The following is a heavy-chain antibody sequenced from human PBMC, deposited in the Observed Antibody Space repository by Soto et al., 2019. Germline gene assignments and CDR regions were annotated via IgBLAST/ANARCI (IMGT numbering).Heavy chain of an antibody. V-gene: IGHV1-69*13. CDR3: ARSPDIVATINYYYYGMDV. CDR2: IIPIFGTA. Sequence: GASVKVSCKASGGTFSSYAISWVRQAPGQGLEWMGGIIPIFGTANYAQKFQGRVTITADESTSTAYMELSSLRSEDTAVYYCARSPDIVATINYYYYGMDVWGQGTTVTVSS. J-gene: IGHJ6*02. CDR1: GGTFSSYA. D-gene: IGHD5-12*01.